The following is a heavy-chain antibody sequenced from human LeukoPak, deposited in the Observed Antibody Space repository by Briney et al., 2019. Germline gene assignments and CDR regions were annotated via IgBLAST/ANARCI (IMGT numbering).Heavy chain of an antibody. Sequence: PGGSLRLSCAASGFTVTTKSLAWVRRAPGRGLEWVSVFYSPGSTYYADAVHGRFTISRDTSLNTLFLQMNSLRVEDTAVYYCASAGESCIGSSCYEYFHHWGQGTPLTVSS. CDR2: FYSPGST. CDR3: ASAGESCIGSSCYEYFHH. D-gene: IGHD2-2*01. V-gene: IGHV3-53*01. J-gene: IGHJ1*01. CDR1: GFTVTTKS.